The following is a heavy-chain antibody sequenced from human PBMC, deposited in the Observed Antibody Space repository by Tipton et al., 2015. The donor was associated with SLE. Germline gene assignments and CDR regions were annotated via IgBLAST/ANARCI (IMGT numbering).Heavy chain of an antibody. CDR3: AREDNWSETI. CDR2: IGNDDTDT. CDR1: GFTLRNFD. J-gene: IGHJ3*02. D-gene: IGHD1-1*01. Sequence: SLRLSCVTSGFTLRNFDMSWVRQAPGKGLEWVSTIGNDDTDTDYADSVKGRFTISRDNARNTLYLQMNSLRAEDTALYYCAREDNWSETIWGQGTMVTVSS. V-gene: IGHV3-21*01.